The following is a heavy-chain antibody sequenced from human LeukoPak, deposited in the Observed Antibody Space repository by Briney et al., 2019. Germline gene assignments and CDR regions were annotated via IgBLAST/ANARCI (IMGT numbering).Heavy chain of an antibody. CDR3: ARQGAALKFHFLYMDV. V-gene: IGHV3-30*01. J-gene: IGHJ6*03. D-gene: IGHD3-3*02. CDR2: ISSDGVSE. Sequence: GGSLGLSCAASGFTFTNYALHWVRQAPGMGLEWVAVISSDGVSEHYADSVKGRVTISRDDFKNTVHLQMQSLRAEDTAVYYCARQGAALKFHFLYMDVWGNGTTVIVSS. CDR1: GFTFTNYA.